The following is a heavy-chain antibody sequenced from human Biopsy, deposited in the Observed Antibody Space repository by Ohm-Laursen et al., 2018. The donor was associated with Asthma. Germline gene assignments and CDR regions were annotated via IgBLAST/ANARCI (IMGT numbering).Heavy chain of an antibody. V-gene: IGHV1-18*01. J-gene: IGHJ6*02. CDR2: ISVYNGNT. D-gene: IGHD3-10*01. CDR1: GYTFNSAG. Sequence: ASVKVSCKPSGYTFNSAGITWVRQAPGQGLEWMGWISVYNGNTKVAQKLQDRVTMITDTPTSTAYMELRSLRSDDTAVYFCARAVDYSHYYGIDVWGQGTTVTVS. CDR3: ARAVDYSHYYGIDV.